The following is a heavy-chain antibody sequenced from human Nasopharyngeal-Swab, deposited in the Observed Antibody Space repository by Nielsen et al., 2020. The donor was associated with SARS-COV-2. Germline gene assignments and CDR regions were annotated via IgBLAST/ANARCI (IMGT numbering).Heavy chain of an antibody. J-gene: IGHJ4*02. D-gene: IGHD5-12*01. Sequence: GESLKIFCAASGFTVSSNYMNWVRQAPGKGLEWVSVIYSGGSTYYADSVKGRFTISRHISRNTLYLQMNSLRAEDTAVYFCARGGSGYDPLDYWGQGTLVTVSS. V-gene: IGHV3-53*04. CDR1: GFTVSSNY. CDR3: ARGGSGYDPLDY. CDR2: IYSGGST.